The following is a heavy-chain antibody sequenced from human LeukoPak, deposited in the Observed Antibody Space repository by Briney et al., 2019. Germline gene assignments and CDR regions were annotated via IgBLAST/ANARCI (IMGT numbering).Heavy chain of an antibody. J-gene: IGHJ4*02. CDR2: VQYSGSI. CDR3: ARMDDGYCDAYYCTFRTSDY. Sequence: SETLSLTCAVSGVSMRNYYWSWIRQAPGKGLEWIGSVQYSGSIRYNPSLQSRVAISIDTSNDQFSLNLNSVTAADTAVYYCARMDDGYCDAYYCTFRTSDYWGQGTLVIASS. V-gene: IGHV4-59*01. CDR1: GVSMRNYY. D-gene: IGHD2-15*01.